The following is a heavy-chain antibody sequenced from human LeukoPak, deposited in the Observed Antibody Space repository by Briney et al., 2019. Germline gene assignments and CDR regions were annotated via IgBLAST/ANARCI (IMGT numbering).Heavy chain of an antibody. J-gene: IGHJ4*02. CDR1: GDSISSTTYY. D-gene: IGHD6-6*01. CDR2: IYYRGNT. CDR3: ARLYSGTRPPDY. V-gene: IGHV4-39*01. Sequence: SETLALTCTVSGDSISSTTYYWGFIRQPPGKGLEWIGSIYYRGNTYYNPSLKSRVTISVDTSNNQFSLKLSSVTAADTAVYYCARLYSGTRPPDYWGQGTLVTVSS.